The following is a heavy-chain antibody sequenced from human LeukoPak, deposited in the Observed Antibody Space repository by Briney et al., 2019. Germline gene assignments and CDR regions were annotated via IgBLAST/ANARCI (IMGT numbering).Heavy chain of an antibody. CDR2: IWYDGSNK. CDR3: ARAAYDSTGYLTP. V-gene: IGHV3-33*01. Sequence: PGGSLRLSCAASGFTFSSYGMHWVRQAPGKGLEWVAVIWYDGSNKYHADSVKGRFTISRDNSKNKLYLQMNSLRAEDTAVYYCARAAYDSTGYLTPWGQGTLVTVSS. CDR1: GFTFSSYG. J-gene: IGHJ5*02. D-gene: IGHD3-22*01.